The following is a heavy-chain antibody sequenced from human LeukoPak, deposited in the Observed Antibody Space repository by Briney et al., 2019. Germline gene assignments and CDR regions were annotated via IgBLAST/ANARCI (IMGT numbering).Heavy chain of an antibody. V-gene: IGHV3-74*01. J-gene: IGHJ4*02. CDR3: ATKQWLAPPPDS. Sequence: PAGSLRLSCAASGFTFSKYWMLWVRQAPGKGLESVSRINTDGTVTTYADSVKGRFTVSRDNADNTMFLQMHSVRDEDTAVYYCATKQWLAPPPDSWGQGTPVTVSS. D-gene: IGHD6-19*01. CDR1: GFTFSKYW. CDR2: INTDGTVT.